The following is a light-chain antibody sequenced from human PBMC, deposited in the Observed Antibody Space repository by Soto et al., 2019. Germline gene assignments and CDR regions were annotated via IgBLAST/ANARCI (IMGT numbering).Light chain of an antibody. CDR3: CSNAGSKYYV. J-gene: IGLJ1*01. Sequence: QSALTQPPSASGSPGQSVTISCTGTSSDVGAYNYVSWYQQHPGKAPKILIYEFTKRTSGVPDRFSGSKSGNTASLTVSGLQADDEAEYYCCSNAGSKYYVFGTGSKLTVL. CDR1: SSDVGAYNY. CDR2: EFT. V-gene: IGLV2-8*01.